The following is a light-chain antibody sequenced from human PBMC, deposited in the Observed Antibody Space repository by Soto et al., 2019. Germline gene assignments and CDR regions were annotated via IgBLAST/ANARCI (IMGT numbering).Light chain of an antibody. CDR2: DNS. CDR1: NANIVHTH. V-gene: IGLV1-51*01. J-gene: IGLJ2*01. Sequence: SGVQQSPSLFANPGQNATISSPGSNANIVHTHLSWYQQFPRAAPRLFIYDNSKRPAGIPERAPSSKSGPSATRAITGLQCGEPAHDHCAVWDTSLPGMVFGGGTK. CDR3: AVWDTSLPGMV.